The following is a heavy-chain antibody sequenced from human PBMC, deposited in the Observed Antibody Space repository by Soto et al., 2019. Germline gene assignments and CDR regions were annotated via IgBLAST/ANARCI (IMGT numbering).Heavy chain of an antibody. CDR2: ISGGGGRT. Sequence: PGGSLRLSCAVPGFSFNTFAMSWVRQAPRKGLEWVSTISGGGGRTYYADSVKGRFTISRDNSKNALYLQLNSLSAEDAAVYCCAKDRRRGAAAGTSDFDHWGQGTLVTVSS. D-gene: IGHD6-13*01. CDR3: AKDRRRGAAAGTSDFDH. CDR1: GFSFNTFA. J-gene: IGHJ4*02. V-gene: IGHV3-23*01.